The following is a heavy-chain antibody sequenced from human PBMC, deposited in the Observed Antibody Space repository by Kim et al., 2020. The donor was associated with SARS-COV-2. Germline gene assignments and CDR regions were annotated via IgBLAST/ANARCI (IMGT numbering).Heavy chain of an antibody. V-gene: IGHV3-7*01. CDR2: IKQDGSEK. CDR3: ARERVAVAGIRIYSFDY. Sequence: GGSLRLSCAASGFTFSSYWMSWVRQAPGKGLEWVANIKQDGSEKYYVDSVKGRFTISRDNAKNSLYLQMNSLRAEDTAVYYCARERVAVAGIRIYSFDYWGQGTLVTVSS. J-gene: IGHJ4*02. CDR1: GFTFSSYW. D-gene: IGHD6-19*01.